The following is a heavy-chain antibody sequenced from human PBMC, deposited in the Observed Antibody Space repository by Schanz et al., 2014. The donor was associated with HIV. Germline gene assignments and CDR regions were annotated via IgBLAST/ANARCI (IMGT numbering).Heavy chain of an antibody. CDR1: GGSFSSYY. Sequence: QVQLQQWGAGLSKPSETLSLTCAVYGGSFSSYYWTWIRQPPGKGLEWIGEINHSGRTNYSPSLKSRVAILVDTSKKQFSLNLTSVTAADTAVYFCARVRSGSTAGYFDLWGRGTRVTVSS. CDR3: ARVRSGSTAGYFDL. J-gene: IGHJ2*01. CDR2: INHSGRT. V-gene: IGHV4-34*02. D-gene: IGHD1-26*01.